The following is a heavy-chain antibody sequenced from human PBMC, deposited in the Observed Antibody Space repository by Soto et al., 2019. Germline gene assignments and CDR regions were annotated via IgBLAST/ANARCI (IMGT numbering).Heavy chain of an antibody. CDR1: GASISRTGFH. Sequence: SETLSLACAVSGASISRTGFHWGWIRQPPGQGLEWIGSIYEAATTFYNSSLKSRVTISADTSNNLFSLKLSSVTAADTAVYYCARRGSGHTFDYWGQGTLVTVSS. V-gene: IGHV4-39*01. CDR2: IYEAATT. D-gene: IGHD3-10*01. J-gene: IGHJ4*02. CDR3: ARRGSGHTFDY.